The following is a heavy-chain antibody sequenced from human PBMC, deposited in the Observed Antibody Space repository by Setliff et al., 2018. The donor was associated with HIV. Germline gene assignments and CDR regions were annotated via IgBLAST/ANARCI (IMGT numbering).Heavy chain of an antibody. CDR3: AHGRIAAADPGYFDL. D-gene: IGHD6-13*01. Sequence: SGPTLVNPTPTLTLTCTFSGFSLSTSGVGVGWIRQPPGKALEWLAFIYWDDDKFYNPFLKNRLTITKDTSKNRVVLSLTNLDPVDTGTYFCAHGRIAAADPGYFDLWGRGTLVTV. CDR1: GFSLSTSGVG. J-gene: IGHJ2*01. V-gene: IGHV2-5*02. CDR2: IYWDDDK.